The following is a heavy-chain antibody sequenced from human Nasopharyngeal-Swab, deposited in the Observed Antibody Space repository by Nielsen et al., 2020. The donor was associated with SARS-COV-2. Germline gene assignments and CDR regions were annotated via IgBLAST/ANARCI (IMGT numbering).Heavy chain of an antibody. CDR2: ISGSGVDT. Sequence: GESLKISCAASGFTVSSNYMSWVRQAPGKGLEWVSGISGSGVDTYYADSVKGRFTISRDNSKNTLYLQMNSLRAEDTAVYYCAREIAPYSSGWSVDYWGQGTLVTVSS. CDR1: GFTVSSNY. D-gene: IGHD6-19*01. V-gene: IGHV3-66*03. J-gene: IGHJ4*02. CDR3: AREIAPYSSGWSVDY.